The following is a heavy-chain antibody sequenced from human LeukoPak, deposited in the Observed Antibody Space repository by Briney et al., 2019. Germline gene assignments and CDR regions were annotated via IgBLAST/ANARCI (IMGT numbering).Heavy chain of an antibody. CDR3: ARGRKYYDFWSGYYNRWWFDP. D-gene: IGHD3-3*01. J-gene: IGHJ5*02. CDR1: GGSFSGYY. CDR2: INHSGST. Sequence: SETLSLTCAVYGGSFSGYYWSWIRQPPGKGLEWIGEINHSGSTNYNPSLKSRVTISVDTSKNQFSLKLSSVTAADTAVYYCARGRKYYDFWSGYYNRWWFDPWGQGTLVTVPS. V-gene: IGHV4-34*01.